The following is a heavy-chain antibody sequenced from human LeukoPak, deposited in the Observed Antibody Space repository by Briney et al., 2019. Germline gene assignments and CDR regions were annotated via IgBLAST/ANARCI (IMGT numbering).Heavy chain of an antibody. J-gene: IGHJ4*02. CDR1: GYTFTSYA. CDR3: ARLHWELPTYFDY. Sequence: ASVKVSCKASGYTFTSYAMHWVRQAPGQRLEWMGWINAGNGNTKYSQKFQGRVTITRDTSASTAYMELSSLRSEDTAVYYCARLHWELPTYFDYWGQGTLATVSS. D-gene: IGHD1-26*01. V-gene: IGHV1-3*01. CDR2: INAGNGNT.